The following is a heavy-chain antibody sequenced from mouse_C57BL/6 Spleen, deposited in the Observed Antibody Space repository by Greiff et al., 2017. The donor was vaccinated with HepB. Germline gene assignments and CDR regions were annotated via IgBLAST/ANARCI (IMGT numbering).Heavy chain of an antibody. J-gene: IGHJ2*01. CDR2: ISDGGSYT. D-gene: IGHD2-3*01. CDR3: ARGDGYYVAFDY. CDR1: GFTFSSYA. Sequence: EVKLVESGGGLVKPGGSLKLSCAASGFTFSSYAMSWVRQTPEKRLEWVATISDGGSYTYYPDNVKGRFTISRDNAKNNLYLQMSHLKSEDTAMYYCARGDGYYVAFDYGGQGTTLTVSS. V-gene: IGHV5-4*03.